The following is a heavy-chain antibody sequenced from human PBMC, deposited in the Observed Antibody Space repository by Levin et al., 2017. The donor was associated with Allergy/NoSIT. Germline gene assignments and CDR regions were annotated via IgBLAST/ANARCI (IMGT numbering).Heavy chain of an antibody. CDR2: INNDGSST. J-gene: IGHJ4*02. V-gene: IGHV3-74*01. D-gene: IGHD1-26*01. CDR3: ARGSGSYYNY. Sequence: PGGSLRLSCAASGFTFSSYWMHWVRQAPGKGLVWVSRINNDGSSTSYADSVKGRFTISRDNAKNTLYLQMNSLRAEDTAVYYCARGSGSYYNYWGQGTLVTVSS. CDR1: GFTFSSYW.